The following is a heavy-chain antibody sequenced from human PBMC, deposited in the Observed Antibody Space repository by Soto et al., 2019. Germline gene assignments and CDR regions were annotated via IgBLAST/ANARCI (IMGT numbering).Heavy chain of an antibody. CDR3: ARNTATLPDY. CDR2: ISSDGSIT. D-gene: IGHD1-1*01. J-gene: IGHJ4*02. V-gene: IGHV3-74*01. CDR1: GFTFSNYG. Sequence: GGSLRLSCAASGFTFSNYGMHWVRQAPGKGLVWVSRISSDGSITTYADSVKGRFTISRDNAKNTLFLQMNSLRAEDTAVYYCARNTATLPDYWGQGTVVTVSS.